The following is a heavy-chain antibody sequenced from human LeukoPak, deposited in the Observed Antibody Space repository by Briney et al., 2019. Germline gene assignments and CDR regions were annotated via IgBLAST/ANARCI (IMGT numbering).Heavy chain of an antibody. J-gene: IGHJ4*02. D-gene: IGHD5-18*01. CDR3: ASNPAMVPYYFDY. Sequence: ASVKVSCKASGYTFTSYDFNWLRQATGQGPEWMGWMNPNRGATGYAQKVQGRVTMARSASINPAYMELSNLRSEDTAVYYCASNPAMVPYYFDYWGQGTLVTVSS. V-gene: IGHV1-8*01. CDR1: GYTFTSYD. CDR2: MNPNRGAT.